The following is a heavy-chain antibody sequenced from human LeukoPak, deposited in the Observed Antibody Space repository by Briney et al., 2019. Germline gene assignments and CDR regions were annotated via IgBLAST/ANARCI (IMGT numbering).Heavy chain of an antibody. J-gene: IGHJ5*02. Sequence: GGSLRLSCAASGFTFSSYAMSWVRQAPGKGLEWVSAISSSGGSTYYADSVKGRFTISRDNSKNTLYLQMNSLRAEDTAVYYCAKTPAFIVVVPAASWFDPWGQGTLVTVSS. D-gene: IGHD2-2*01. V-gene: IGHV3-23*01. CDR3: AKTPAFIVVVPAASWFDP. CDR2: ISSSGGST. CDR1: GFTFSSYA.